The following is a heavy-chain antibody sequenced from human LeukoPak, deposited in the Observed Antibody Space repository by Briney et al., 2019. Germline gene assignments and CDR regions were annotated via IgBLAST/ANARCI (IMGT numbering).Heavy chain of an antibody. CDR1: GFTFSSYG. CDR3: AKLSSSGDYGTNDTFDI. D-gene: IGHD4-17*01. V-gene: IGHV3-30*18. Sequence: GGSLRLSCAASGFTFSSYGMHWIRQAPGKGLEWVAVISYDGSNKYYADSVKGRFTISRDNSKNTLYLQMNSLRAEDTAVYYCAKLSSSGDYGTNDTFDIWGQGTMVTVSS. CDR2: ISYDGSNK. J-gene: IGHJ3*02.